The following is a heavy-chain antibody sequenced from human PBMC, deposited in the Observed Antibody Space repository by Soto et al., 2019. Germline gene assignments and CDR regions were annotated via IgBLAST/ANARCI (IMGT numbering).Heavy chain of an antibody. CDR3: ARHALTYYYFWSGYYYQTDAYYMDV. CDR1: GGSISSYY. J-gene: IGHJ6*03. CDR2: KYYSGST. Sequence: LSLTCTVSGGSISSYYWSWIRQPPGKGLEWIGNKYYSGSTNYNPSLKSRVTISVYTSKNQFSLKLSSLTAADTAVYYCARHALTYYYFWSGYYYQTDAYYMDVWGKGTTVTVSS. D-gene: IGHD3-3*01. V-gene: IGHV4-59*08.